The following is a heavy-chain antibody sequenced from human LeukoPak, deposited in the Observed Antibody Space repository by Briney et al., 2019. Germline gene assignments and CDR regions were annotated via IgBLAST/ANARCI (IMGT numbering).Heavy chain of an antibody. D-gene: IGHD3-10*01. Sequence: PSETLSLTCAVYGGSFSGYYWSWICQPPGKGLEWIGEINHSGSTNYNPSLKSRVTISVDTSKNQFSLKLSSVTAADTAVYYCARVPVRGVQYYYYGMDVWGKGTTVTVSS. J-gene: IGHJ6*04. CDR1: GGSFSGYY. CDR2: INHSGST. V-gene: IGHV4-34*01. CDR3: ARVPVRGVQYYYYGMDV.